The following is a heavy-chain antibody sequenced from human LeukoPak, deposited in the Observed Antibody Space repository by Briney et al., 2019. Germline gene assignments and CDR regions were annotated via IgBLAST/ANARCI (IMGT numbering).Heavy chain of an antibody. CDR1: GGTFSSYA. CDR2: IIPILGIA. V-gene: IGHV1-69*04. D-gene: IGHD6-19*01. Sequence: ASVKVSCKASGGTFSSYAISWVRQAPGQGLEWMGRIIPILGIANYAQKFQGRVTITADKSTSTTYMELSSLRSEDTAVYYCARGLDGWGSGWSRTFGYWGQGTLVTVSS. CDR3: ARGLDGWGSGWSRTFGY. J-gene: IGHJ4*02.